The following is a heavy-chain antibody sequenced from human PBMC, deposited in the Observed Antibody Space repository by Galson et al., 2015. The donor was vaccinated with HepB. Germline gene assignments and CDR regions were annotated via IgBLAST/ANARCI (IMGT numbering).Heavy chain of an antibody. CDR2: ISYDGSNK. D-gene: IGHD2-2*01. Sequence: SLRLSCAASGFTFSSYAMHWVRQAPGKGLEWVAVISYDGSNKYYADSVKGRFTISRDNSKNTLYLQMNSLRAEDTAVYYCARDWQYQLLPKGALDYWGQGTLVTVSS. CDR1: GFTFSSYA. J-gene: IGHJ4*02. V-gene: IGHV3-30-3*01. CDR3: ARDWQYQLLPKGALDY.